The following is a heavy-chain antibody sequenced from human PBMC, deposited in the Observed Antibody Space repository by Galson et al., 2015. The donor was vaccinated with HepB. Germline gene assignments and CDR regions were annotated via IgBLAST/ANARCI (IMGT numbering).Heavy chain of an antibody. CDR2: IIGSGGCT. Sequence: SLRLSCAASGFTFSGYAMSWVRQAPGKGLEWVSAIIGSGGCTYYADSVKGRFTISRDNSKNTLYLQMNSLRAEDTAVYYWAYDKGSCYFDYYYMDVWVKGTTVTVTS. CDR3: AYDKGSCYFDYYYMDV. V-gene: IGHV3-23*01. J-gene: IGHJ6*03. CDR1: GFTFSGYA. D-gene: IGHD2-2*01.